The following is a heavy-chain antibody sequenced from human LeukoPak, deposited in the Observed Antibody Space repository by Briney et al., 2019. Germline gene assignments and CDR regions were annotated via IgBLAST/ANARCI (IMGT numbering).Heavy chain of an antibody. J-gene: IGHJ4*02. Sequence: GASVKVSCKASGYTFTGYYMHWVRQAPGQGLEWMGWINPNSGGTNYAQKFQGRVTMTRDTSISTAYMELSRLRSDDTAVYYCASAGYSSSWSGGLDFDYWGQGTLVTVSS. CDR2: INPNSGGT. D-gene: IGHD6-13*01. CDR3: ASAGYSSSWSGGLDFDY. CDR1: GYTFTGYY. V-gene: IGHV1-2*02.